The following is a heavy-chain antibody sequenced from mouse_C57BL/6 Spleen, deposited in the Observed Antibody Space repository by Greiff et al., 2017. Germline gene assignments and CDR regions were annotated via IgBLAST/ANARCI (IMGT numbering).Heavy chain of an antibody. D-gene: IGHD1-1*01. CDR2: IDPEDGET. J-gene: IGHJ1*03. Sequence: EVKLMESGAELVKPGASVKLSCTASGFNIKDYYMHWVKQRTEQGLEWIGRIDPEDGETKYAPKFQGKATITADTSSNTAYLQLSSLTSEDTAVYYCATTVVADWYFDVWGTGTTVTVSS. CDR3: ATTVVADWYFDV. CDR1: GFNIKDYY. V-gene: IGHV14-2*01.